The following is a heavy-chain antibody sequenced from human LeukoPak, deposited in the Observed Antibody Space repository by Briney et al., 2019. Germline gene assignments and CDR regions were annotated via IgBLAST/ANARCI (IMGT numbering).Heavy chain of an antibody. Sequence: PSETLSLTCAVSGGSISSSNWWTWVRQPPGKGLEWIGVIYHSGSTNYNPSLKSRVTISVDKSKNQFSLKVRSVTAADTAVYYCARLAALRGFYYYMDVWGKGTTVTVSS. D-gene: IGHD6-6*01. CDR1: GGSISSSNW. V-gene: IGHV4-4*02. CDR3: ARLAALRGFYYYMDV. J-gene: IGHJ6*03. CDR2: IYHSGST.